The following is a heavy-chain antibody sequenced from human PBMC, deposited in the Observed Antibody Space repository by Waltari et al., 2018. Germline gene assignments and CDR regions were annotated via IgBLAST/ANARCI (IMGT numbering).Heavy chain of an antibody. J-gene: IGHJ3*01. CDR2: VDPEDGET. CDR3: ATALGDSSSASRPFDF. Sequence: IHWVQQAPGKGLRWMGLVDPEDGETIYADNFQGRVTISADTSTDTAFMELSSLRSEDTAVFYCATALGDSSSASRPFDFWGQGTMITVSS. D-gene: IGHD6-19*01. V-gene: IGHV1-69-2*01.